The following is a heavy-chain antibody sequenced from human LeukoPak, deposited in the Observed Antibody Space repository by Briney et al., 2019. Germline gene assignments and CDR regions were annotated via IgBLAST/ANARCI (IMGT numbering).Heavy chain of an antibody. Sequence: GGSLRLSCAASGFTFSSYAIHWVRQGPGKGLEWVAVISFDGNNKYYADSAKGRFTISRDNSKNTLSLQMNSLRPEDTAVYYCARDRGVATMDYWGQGTLVTVSS. CDR1: GFTFSSYA. CDR3: ARDRGVATMDY. V-gene: IGHV3-30*14. D-gene: IGHD5-12*01. J-gene: IGHJ4*02. CDR2: ISFDGNNK.